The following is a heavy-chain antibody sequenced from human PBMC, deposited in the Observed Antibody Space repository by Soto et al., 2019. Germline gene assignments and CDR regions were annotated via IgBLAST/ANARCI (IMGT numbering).Heavy chain of an antibody. Sequence: SETLSLTCTVSGGSISSGDYYWSWIRQHPGKGLERIGYIYYSGSTYYNPSLKSRVIISVDTSKNQFSLNLNSVTAADTAVYYSERGAAPIDYFGQGTLLTVSS. CDR1: GGSISSGDYY. V-gene: IGHV4-31*03. J-gene: IGHJ4*02. CDR3: ERGAAPIDY. CDR2: IYYSGST. D-gene: IGHD3-16*01.